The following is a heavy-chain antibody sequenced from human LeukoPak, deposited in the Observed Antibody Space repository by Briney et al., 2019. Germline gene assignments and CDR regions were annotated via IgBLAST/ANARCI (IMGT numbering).Heavy chain of an antibody. CDR2: INHSGST. V-gene: IGHV4-34*01. Sequence: NASETLSLTCAVYGGSFSGYYWSWIRQPPGKGLEWIGEINHSGSTNYNPSLKSRVTISVDTSKNQFSLKLSSVTAADTAVYYCARGPGTTGTIYFDYWGQGTLVTVSS. D-gene: IGHD1-1*01. J-gene: IGHJ4*02. CDR3: ARGPGTTGTIYFDY. CDR1: GGSFSGYY.